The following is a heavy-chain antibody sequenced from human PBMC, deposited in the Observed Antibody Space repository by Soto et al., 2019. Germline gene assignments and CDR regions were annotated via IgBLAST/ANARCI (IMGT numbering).Heavy chain of an antibody. CDR2: IYWDDDK. CDR1: GFSLRTSGVV. D-gene: IGHD6-6*01. J-gene: IGHJ4*02. Sequence: QITLKESGPTLVKPTQTLTLTCTFSGFSLRTSGVVVGWIRQPPGKALEWLALIYWDDDKRYSSSLNSRLTITKDTSKNQVVLTMTNMDPVDTATYYCAHSRPPRLLDYWGQGTLVTVSS. CDR3: AHSRPPRLLDY. V-gene: IGHV2-5*02.